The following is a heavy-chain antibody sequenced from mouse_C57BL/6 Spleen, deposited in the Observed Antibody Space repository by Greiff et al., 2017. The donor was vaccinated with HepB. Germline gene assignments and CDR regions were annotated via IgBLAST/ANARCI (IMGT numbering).Heavy chain of an antibody. D-gene: IGHD2-4*01. CDR3: ASGDDYDGAY. J-gene: IGHJ3*01. CDR1: GYTFTSYW. CDR2: IQSNSGST. Sequence: QVQLQQPGAELVKPGASVKLSCKASGYTFTSYWMHWVKQRPGQGLEWIGMIQSNSGSTNYNEKFKSKATLTVDKSSSTAYMQLSSLTSEDSAVYYCASGDDYDGAYWGQGTLVTVSA. V-gene: IGHV1-64*01.